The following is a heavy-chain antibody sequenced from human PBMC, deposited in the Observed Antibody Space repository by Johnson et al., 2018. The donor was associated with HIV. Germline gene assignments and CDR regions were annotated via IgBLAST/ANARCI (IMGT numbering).Heavy chain of an antibody. CDR2: INWRGGST. Sequence: EVQLVESGGVVVQPGGSLRLSCAASGFSVSNNYMSWVRQGPGKGLEWVSGINWRGGSTGYAGSVQGRFTSSRDNAKNSLYLQMNSLRAEDTAVYYCARAGGGYPRGGHAFDIWGQGTMVTVSS. CDR1: GFSVSNNY. J-gene: IGHJ3*02. V-gene: IGHV3-20*04. CDR3: ARAGGGYPRGGHAFDI. D-gene: IGHD3-16*02.